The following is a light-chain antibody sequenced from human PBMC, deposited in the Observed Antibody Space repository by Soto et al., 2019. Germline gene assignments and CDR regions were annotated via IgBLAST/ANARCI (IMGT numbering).Light chain of an antibody. V-gene: IGKV3-11*01. CDR2: DAS. Sequence: EIVLTQSPATLSLSPGERATLSCRASQSVSSYLAWYQQKPGQAPRLLIYDASNTATGIPARFSGSGSGTDFTLTISSLEPEDFAVYYCQQYNNWPQTFGPGTKVDNK. CDR3: QQYNNWPQT. CDR1: QSVSSY. J-gene: IGKJ3*01.